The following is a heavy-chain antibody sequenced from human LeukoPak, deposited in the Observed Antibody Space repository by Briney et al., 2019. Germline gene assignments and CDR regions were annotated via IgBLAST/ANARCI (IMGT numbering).Heavy chain of an antibody. CDR2: GSWNDGGT. Sequence: RPGGSLRLSWAASGCTFSIYSNHWVRKGPAKGQELVSVGSWNDGGTGYSDSVKGRCTISRDNAKNSQYLQMHSLRTDDTAVEYFAELAITLTGGVWRKGTTVSISS. CDR3: AELAITLTGGV. D-gene: IGHD3-22*01. V-gene: IGHV3-20*04. J-gene: IGHJ6*04. CDR1: GCTFSIYS.